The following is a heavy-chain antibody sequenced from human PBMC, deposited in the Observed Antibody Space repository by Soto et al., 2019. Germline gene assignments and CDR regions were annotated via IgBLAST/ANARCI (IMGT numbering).Heavy chain of an antibody. V-gene: IGHV1-2*02. CDR1: GYPFINYY. D-gene: IGHD3-9*01. CDR2: ISPKSGGT. CDR3: ARPPGYISDWYYFDL. J-gene: IGHJ4*02. Sequence: GASVRVAFEACGYPFINYYMQWVRQAPGQGFEWMGRISPKSGGTNYAQKFQGRVSMTWDTSLKTAYMELSSLMSEDTAVYYCARPPGYISDWYYFDLWGQGTKVTVSS.